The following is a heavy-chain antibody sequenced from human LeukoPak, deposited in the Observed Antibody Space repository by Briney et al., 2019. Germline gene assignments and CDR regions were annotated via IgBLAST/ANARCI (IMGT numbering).Heavy chain of an antibody. CDR1: GFTFSSYA. V-gene: IGHV3-23*01. CDR2: ISGSGGGT. CDR3: AKGLHGPLWFGGNDY. J-gene: IGHJ4*02. D-gene: IGHD3-10*01. Sequence: GGSLRLSCAASGFTFSSYAMSWVRQAPGKGLEWVSAISGSGGGTYYADSVKGRFTISRDNSKNTLYLQMNSLRAEDTAVYYCAKGLHGPLWFGGNDYWGQGTLVTVSS.